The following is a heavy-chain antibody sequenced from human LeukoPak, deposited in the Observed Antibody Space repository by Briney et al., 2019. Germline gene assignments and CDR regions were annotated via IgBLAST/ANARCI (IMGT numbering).Heavy chain of an antibody. V-gene: IGHV4-59*12. CDR1: GGSISSYY. CDR2: IYYSGST. D-gene: IGHD6-6*01. CDR3: ARDQAPYSSPSPLDY. Sequence: SETLSLTCTVSGGSISSYYWSWIRQPPGKGLEWIGYIYYSGSTNYNPSLKSRVTISVDTSKNQFSLKLSSVTAADTAVYYCARDQAPYSSPSPLDYWGQGTLVTVSS. J-gene: IGHJ4*02.